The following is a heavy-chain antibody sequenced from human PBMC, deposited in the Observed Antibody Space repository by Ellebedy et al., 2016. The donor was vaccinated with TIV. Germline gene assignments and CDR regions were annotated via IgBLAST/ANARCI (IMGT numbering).Heavy chain of an antibody. CDR3: ARGSGWVYFDS. Sequence: GGSLRLXXAPSGFTVSSNYLSWVRQAPGKGLEWVSVIYSGGSTYYADSVRGRFTISRDNSKNTVYLQMNSLRAEDTAVYYCARGSGWVYFDSWGQGTLVTVSS. CDR1: GFTVSSNY. CDR2: IYSGGST. D-gene: IGHD6-19*01. V-gene: IGHV3-66*01. J-gene: IGHJ4*02.